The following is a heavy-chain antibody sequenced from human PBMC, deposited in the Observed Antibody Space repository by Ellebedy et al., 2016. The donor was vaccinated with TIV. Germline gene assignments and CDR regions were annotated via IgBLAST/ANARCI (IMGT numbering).Heavy chain of an antibody. CDR1: GITFRSYC. Sequence: GESLKISCAASGITFRSYCMTWVRQAPGKGLEWVASIKYDGTENYHAGSVRGRFTISRDNAKNSLYLQMNSLRADDTAVYYCARGRVIMVRGVTIAPSDAFDIWGQGTVVTVSS. CDR2: IKYDGTEN. CDR3: ARGRVIMVRGVTIAPSDAFDI. J-gene: IGHJ3*02. D-gene: IGHD3-10*01. V-gene: IGHV3-7*01.